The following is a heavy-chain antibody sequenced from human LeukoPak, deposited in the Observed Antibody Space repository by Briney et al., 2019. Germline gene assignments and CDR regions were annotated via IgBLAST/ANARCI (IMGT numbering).Heavy chain of an antibody. J-gene: IGHJ4*02. CDR1: GGSFSGYY. CDR3: ARGPARVLRYFDWLVPYYFDY. V-gene: IGHV4-34*01. D-gene: IGHD3-9*01. CDR2: INHSGST. Sequence: PSETLSLTCAVYGGSFSGYYWSWIRQPPGKGLEWIGEINHSGSTNYNPSLKSRVTISVDTSKNQFSLKLSSVTAADTAVYYCARGPARVLRYFDWLVPYYFDYWGQGTLVTVPS.